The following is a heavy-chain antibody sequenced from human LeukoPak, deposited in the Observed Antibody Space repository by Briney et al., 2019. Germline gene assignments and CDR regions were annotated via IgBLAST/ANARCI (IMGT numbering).Heavy chain of an antibody. CDR2: ISYDGSNK. D-gene: IGHD1-26*01. CDR3: AKGGYSGSYYAHDYFDY. V-gene: IGHV3-30*18. Sequence: PGRSLRLSCADSGFTFSSYGMHWVRQAPGKGLEWVAVISYDGSNKYYADSVKGRFTISRDNSKNTLYLQMNSLRAEDTAVYYCAKGGYSGSYYAHDYFDYWGQGTLVTVSP. J-gene: IGHJ4*02. CDR1: GFTFSSYG.